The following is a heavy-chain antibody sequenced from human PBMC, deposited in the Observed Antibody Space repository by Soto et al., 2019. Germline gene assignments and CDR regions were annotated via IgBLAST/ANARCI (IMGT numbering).Heavy chain of an antibody. Sequence: PSETLSLTCTVSGGSISSYYWSWIRQPPGKGLEWIGYIYYSGSTNYNPSLKSRVTISVDTSKNQFSLKLSSVTAADTAVYYCARDNYDFWSGSLDYWGQGTLVTVSS. J-gene: IGHJ4*02. V-gene: IGHV4-59*12. D-gene: IGHD3-3*01. CDR3: ARDNYDFWSGSLDY. CDR2: IYYSGST. CDR1: GGSISSYY.